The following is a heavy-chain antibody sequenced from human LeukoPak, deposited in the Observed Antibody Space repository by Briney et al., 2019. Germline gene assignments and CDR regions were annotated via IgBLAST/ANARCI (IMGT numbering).Heavy chain of an antibody. Sequence: SETLSLTCAVYGGFFSGYYWSWIRQPPGRGLDWIGEINHSGSTNYNPSLKSPVTISVDTAKNQFSLTLSSVTAADTAVYYCARGRVVVTAIPARWFDPWGQGTLVTVSS. J-gene: IGHJ5*02. CDR3: ARGRVVVTAIPARWFDP. V-gene: IGHV4-34*01. CDR1: GGFFSGYY. D-gene: IGHD2-21*02. CDR2: INHSGST.